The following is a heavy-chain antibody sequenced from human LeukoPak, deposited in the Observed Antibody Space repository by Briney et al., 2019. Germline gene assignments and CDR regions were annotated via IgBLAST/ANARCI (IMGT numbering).Heavy chain of an antibody. J-gene: IGHJ4*02. CDR3: ARPGSSWYVSFDY. Sequence: TSQTLSLTCTVSGGSISSGDYYWSWIRQPPGKGLEWIGYIYYSGSTYYNPSLKSRVTISVDTSKNRFSLKLSSVTAADTAVYYCARPGSSWYVSFDYWGQGTLVTVSS. CDR1: GGSISSGDYY. D-gene: IGHD6-13*01. CDR2: IYYSGST. V-gene: IGHV4-30-4*01.